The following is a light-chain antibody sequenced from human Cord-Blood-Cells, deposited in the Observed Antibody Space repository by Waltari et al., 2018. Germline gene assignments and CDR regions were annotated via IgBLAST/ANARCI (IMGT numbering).Light chain of an antibody. CDR2: RNN. CDR1: SSNIGSNY. V-gene: IGLV1-47*03. CDR3: AAWDDSLSGRV. Sequence: QSVLTQPPSASGTPGQRVTISCSGSSSNIGSNYVYCYQQLPGTAPKLLIYRNNQRPSGVPDRFSGSKSGTSASLAISGLWSEDEADYYCAAWDDSLSGRVFGGGTKLTVL. J-gene: IGLJ3*02.